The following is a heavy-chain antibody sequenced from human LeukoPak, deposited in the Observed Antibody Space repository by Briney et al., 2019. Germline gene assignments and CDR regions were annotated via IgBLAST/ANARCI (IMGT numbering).Heavy chain of an antibody. Sequence: SETLSPTRTVSGGSISSSSYYWGWIRQPPGKGLEWIGSIYYSGSTYYNPSLKSRVTISVDTSKNQFSLKLSSVTAADTAVYYCARNSRDGYKWGPYFDYWGQGTLVTVSS. D-gene: IGHD5-24*01. CDR2: IYYSGST. CDR3: ARNSRDGYKWGPYFDY. CDR1: GGSISSSSYY. V-gene: IGHV4-39*07. J-gene: IGHJ4*02.